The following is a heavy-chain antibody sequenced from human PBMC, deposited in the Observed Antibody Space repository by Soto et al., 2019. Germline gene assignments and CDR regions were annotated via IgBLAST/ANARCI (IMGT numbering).Heavy chain of an antibody. Sequence: QVQLVQSGAEVRKPGASVKVSCKPSGYTFNTYYLHWLRQAPGQALEWVGVIHPSGRGTTYAQNFRGRVTVTRDTSTTTGFMELSSLRSDDTAVYYCARGGHSAVVTASFDNWGQGTLVTVSS. CDR1: GYTFNTYY. CDR2: IHPSGRGT. V-gene: IGHV1-46*02. D-gene: IGHD2-21*02. CDR3: ARGGHSAVVTASFDN. J-gene: IGHJ4*02.